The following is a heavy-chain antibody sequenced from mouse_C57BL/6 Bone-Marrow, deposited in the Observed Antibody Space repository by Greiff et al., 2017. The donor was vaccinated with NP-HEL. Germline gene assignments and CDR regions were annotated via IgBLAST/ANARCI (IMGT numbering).Heavy chain of an antibody. Sequence: QVQLQQPGAELVKPGASVKMSCKASGYTFTSYWITWVKQRPGQGLEWIGDIYPGSGSTNYNEKFKSKATLTVDTSSSTAYMPLSSLTSEDSAVYYCARSYGSSYAWFAYWGQGTLVTVSA. D-gene: IGHD1-1*01. CDR1: GYTFTSYW. CDR3: ARSYGSSYAWFAY. J-gene: IGHJ3*01. CDR2: IYPGSGST. V-gene: IGHV1-55*01.